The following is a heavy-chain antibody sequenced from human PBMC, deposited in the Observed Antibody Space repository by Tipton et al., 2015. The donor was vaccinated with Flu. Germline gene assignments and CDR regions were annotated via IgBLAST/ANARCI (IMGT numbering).Heavy chain of an antibody. D-gene: IGHD3-3*01. CDR1: GGSISSGDYY. CDR3: ARSKYPPQGGVVDDY. Sequence: LRLSCTVSGGSISSGDYYWSWIRQPPGKGLEWIGYIYYSGSTYYNPSLKSRVTISVDTSKNQFSLKLSSVTAADTAVYYCARSKYPPQGGVVDDYWGQGTLVTVSS. CDR2: IYYSGST. V-gene: IGHV4-30-4*01. J-gene: IGHJ4*02.